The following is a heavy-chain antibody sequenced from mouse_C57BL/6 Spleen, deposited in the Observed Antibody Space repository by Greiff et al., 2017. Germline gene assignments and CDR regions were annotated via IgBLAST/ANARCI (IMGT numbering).Heavy chain of an antibody. V-gene: IGHV1-69*02. Sequence: QVQLQQPGAELVKPGASVKLSCTASGYTFTSYWMHWVQQRPGRGLAWLGVIHPSYGNTSYNQKFKGKATLTVDQSSSTAYMQLNSLASEDSAVYYGASAGTGAMDYWGQGTSVTGSS. D-gene: IGHD4-1*01. CDR3: ASAGTGAMDY. CDR2: IHPSYGNT. J-gene: IGHJ4*01. CDR1: GYTFTSYW.